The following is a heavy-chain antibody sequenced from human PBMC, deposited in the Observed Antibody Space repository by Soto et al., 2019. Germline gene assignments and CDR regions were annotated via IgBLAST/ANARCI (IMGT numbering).Heavy chain of an antibody. CDR3: ARDDYDFWSGYIGGRYYYYYMDV. CDR1: GFTFSSYW. Sequence: GGSLRLSCAASGFTFSSYWMSWVRQAPGKGLEWVANIKQDGSEKYYVDSVKGRFTISRDNAKNSLYLQMNSLRAEDTAVYDCARDDYDFWSGYIGGRYYYYYMDVWGKGTTVTVSS. CDR2: IKQDGSEK. J-gene: IGHJ6*03. D-gene: IGHD3-3*01. V-gene: IGHV3-7*01.